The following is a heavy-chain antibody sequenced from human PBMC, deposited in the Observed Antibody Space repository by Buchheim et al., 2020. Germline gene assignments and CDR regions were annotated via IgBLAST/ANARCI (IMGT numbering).Heavy chain of an antibody. V-gene: IGHV3-21*01. J-gene: IGHJ6*03. CDR3: ARGYCSTTSCYTREESMDV. D-gene: IGHD2-2*02. CDR1: GFTFSSYT. Sequence: EVQLVESGGGLVKPGGSLRLSCAASGFTFSSYTMNWARQAPGEGLEWVASISSTSAKIYYADSVKGRFTISTYNAKNSLDLQMNSLRVEDTAVYYCARGYCSTTSCYTREESMDVWGKGTT. CDR2: ISSTSAKI.